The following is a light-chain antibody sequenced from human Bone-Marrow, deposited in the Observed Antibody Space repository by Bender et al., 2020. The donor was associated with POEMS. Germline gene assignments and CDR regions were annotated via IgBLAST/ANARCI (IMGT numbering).Light chain of an antibody. CDR1: SSNVASNY. CDR3: ATWDDSLDGWI. Sequence: QSVLTQSPSTSGPPGQRVTLSCSGSSSNVASNYVYWYQQFPGMPPKLLIYRNNQRPSGVPDRFSASKSGTSASLAISDLRSEDEADYYCATWDDSLDGWIFGGGTKLTVL. J-gene: IGLJ3*02. CDR2: RNN. V-gene: IGLV1-47*01.